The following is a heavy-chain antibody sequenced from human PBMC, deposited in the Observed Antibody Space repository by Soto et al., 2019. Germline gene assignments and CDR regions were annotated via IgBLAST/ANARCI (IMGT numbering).Heavy chain of an antibody. V-gene: IGHV4-59*08. Sequence: PSETLSLTCTVSGGSISNYYWSWIRQPPGKGLEWIGYIYYSGSTNYNPSLKSRVTISVDTSKNQFSLKLSSVTAADTAVYYCARAPGSGYFNWFGPWGQGTLVTVSS. J-gene: IGHJ5*02. D-gene: IGHD3-3*01. CDR2: IYYSGST. CDR1: GGSISNYY. CDR3: ARAPGSGYFNWFGP.